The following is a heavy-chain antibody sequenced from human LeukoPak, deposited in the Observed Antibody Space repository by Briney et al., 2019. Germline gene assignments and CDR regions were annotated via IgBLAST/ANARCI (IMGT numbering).Heavy chain of an antibody. D-gene: IGHD3-9*01. J-gene: IGHJ4*02. CDR3: ARLLVLRDILTGYFPYYFDH. CDR2: IYPGDSDT. V-gene: IGHV5-51*01. CDR1: GYSFTSYW. Sequence: LGESLKISCKGSGYSFTSYWIGWVRQMPGKGLEWMGIIYPGDSDTRYSPSFQGQVTISADKSISTAYLQWSSLKASDTGMYYCARLLVLRDILTGYFPYYFDHWGQGTLVTVSS.